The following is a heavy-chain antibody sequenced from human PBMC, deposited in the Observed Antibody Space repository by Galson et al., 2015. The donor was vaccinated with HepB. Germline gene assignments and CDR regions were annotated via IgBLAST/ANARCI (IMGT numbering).Heavy chain of an antibody. CDR3: AKDGGSDYGDDGFDY. J-gene: IGHJ4*02. CDR1: GFSFSSFD. Sequence: SLRLSCAASGFSFSSFDMSWVRQAPGKGLEWVSGISATGISTYYADSVKGRFTLSRDNTNNTLYLQINSLRAEDTAVYYCAKDGGSDYGDDGFDYWGQGTLVTVSS. D-gene: IGHD4-17*01. CDR2: ISATGIST. V-gene: IGHV3-23*01.